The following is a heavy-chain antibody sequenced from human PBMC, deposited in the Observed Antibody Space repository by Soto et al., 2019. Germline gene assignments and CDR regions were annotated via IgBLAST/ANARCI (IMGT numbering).Heavy chain of an antibody. CDR2: MNPNSGGA. J-gene: IGHJ4*02. CDR3: ARGPPDYYFDY. V-gene: IGHV1-2*04. CDR1: GYTFTSYD. Sequence: GASVKVSCKASGYTFTSYDINWVRQATGQGLEWMGWMNPNSGGANYAQKFQGWVTMTRDTSISTAYMELSRLRSDDTAVYYCARGPPDYYFDYWGQGTLVTVSS.